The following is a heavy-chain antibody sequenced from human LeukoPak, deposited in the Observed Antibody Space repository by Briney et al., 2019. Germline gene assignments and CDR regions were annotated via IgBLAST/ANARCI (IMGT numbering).Heavy chain of an antibody. D-gene: IGHD7-27*01. CDR2: IYYSGST. J-gene: IGHJ4*02. CDR3: ARILITGDQYYFDY. CDR1: GGSISSYY. Sequence: SETLSLTCTVSGGSISSYYCSWIRQPPGKGLEWIGYIYYSGSTNYNPSLKSRVTISVDTSKNQFSLKLSSVTAADTAVYYCARILITGDQYYFDYWGQGTLVTVSS. V-gene: IGHV4-59*01.